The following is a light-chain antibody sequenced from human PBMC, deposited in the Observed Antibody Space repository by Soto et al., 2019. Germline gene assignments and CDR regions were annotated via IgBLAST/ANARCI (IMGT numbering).Light chain of an antibody. CDR3: QQRSNWPPFT. J-gene: IGKJ3*01. CDR2: DAS. CDR1: QSVSSY. V-gene: IGKV3-11*01. Sequence: EIVLTQSPATLSLSPGERATLSCRASQSVSSYLAWYQQKPGQAPRLLIYDASNRATGIPARFSGSGSGTDFTLPIGSLEPEDFAVYYCQQRSNWPPFTFGPGTKVDIK.